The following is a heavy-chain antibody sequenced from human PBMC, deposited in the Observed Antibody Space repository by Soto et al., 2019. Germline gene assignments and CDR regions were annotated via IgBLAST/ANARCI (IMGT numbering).Heavy chain of an antibody. Sequence: QVQLQESGPGLVKPSETLSLTCTVSGGSISSYYWSWIRQPPGKGLEWIGYIYYSGSTNYNPSLKSRVTISVDPSKNQFALKLSSVTAADTAVYYCARQYGSGTSPFDPWGQGTLVTVSS. V-gene: IGHV4-59*01. D-gene: IGHD3-10*01. CDR2: IYYSGST. CDR1: GGSISSYY. CDR3: ARQYGSGTSPFDP. J-gene: IGHJ5*02.